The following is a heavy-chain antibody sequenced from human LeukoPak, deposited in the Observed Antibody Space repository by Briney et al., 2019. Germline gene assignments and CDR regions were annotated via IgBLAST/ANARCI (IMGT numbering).Heavy chain of an antibody. V-gene: IGHV4-34*01. Sequence: SETPSLTCAVYGGSFSGYYWSWIRQPPGKGLEWIGEINHSGSTNYNPSLKSRVTISVDTSKNQFSLKLSSVTAADTAVYYCARRARYDFWSGYYKGYYYYMDVWGKGTTVTVSS. D-gene: IGHD3-3*01. CDR3: ARRARYDFWSGYYKGYYYYMDV. J-gene: IGHJ6*03. CDR1: GGSFSGYY. CDR2: INHSGST.